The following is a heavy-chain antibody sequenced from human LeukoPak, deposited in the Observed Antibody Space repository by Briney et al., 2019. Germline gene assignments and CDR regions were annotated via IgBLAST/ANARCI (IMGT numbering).Heavy chain of an antibody. D-gene: IGHD2-15*01. CDR3: ARDYCSGGSCSPNDAFDI. Sequence: SVKVSCKASGGTFRSYAISWVRQAPGQGLEWMGGIIPIFGTANYAQKVQGRVTITADESTSTAYMELSSLRSEDTAVYYCARDYCSGGSCSPNDAFDIWGQGTMVTVSS. CDR2: IIPIFGTA. V-gene: IGHV1-69*01. J-gene: IGHJ3*02. CDR1: GGTFRSYA.